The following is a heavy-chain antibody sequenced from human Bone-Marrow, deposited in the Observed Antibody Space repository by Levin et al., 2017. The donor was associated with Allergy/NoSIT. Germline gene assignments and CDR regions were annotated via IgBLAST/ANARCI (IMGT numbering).Heavy chain of an antibody. V-gene: IGHV3-23*01. D-gene: IGHD3-10*01. CDR3: AKGYGAFDY. Sequence: PGGSLRLSCAASGFTFSTFGMTWVRQAPAKGLEWVSTISGSGGSTYYADSVKGRFTISRDNSKNTLSLQMNSLRAEDTAVYYCAKGYGAFDYWGQGTLVTVSS. J-gene: IGHJ4*02. CDR2: ISGSGGST. CDR1: GFTFSTFG.